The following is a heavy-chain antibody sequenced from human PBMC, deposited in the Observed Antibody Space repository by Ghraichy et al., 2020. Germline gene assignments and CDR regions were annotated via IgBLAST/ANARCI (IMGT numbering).Heavy chain of an antibody. V-gene: IGHV1-69*13. J-gene: IGHJ4*02. CDR2: IIPIFGTA. CDR3: ARSTYYYDSSGYLRPDYFDY. D-gene: IGHD3-22*01. CDR1: GGTFSSYA. Sequence: SVKVSCKASGGTFSSYAISWVRQAPGQGLEWMGGIIPIFGTANYAQKFQGRVTITADESTSTAYMELSSLRSEDTAVYYCARSTYYYDSSGYLRPDYFDYWGQGTLVTVSS.